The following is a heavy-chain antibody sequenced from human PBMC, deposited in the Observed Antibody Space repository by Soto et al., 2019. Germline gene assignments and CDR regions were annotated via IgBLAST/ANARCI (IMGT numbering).Heavy chain of an antibody. V-gene: IGHV1-69*06. CDR1: GGTFSSYA. Sequence: SVKVSCKASGGTFSSYAISWVRQAPGQGLEWMGGIIPIFGTANYAQKFQGRVTITADKSTSTAYMELSSLRSEDTAVYYCARDLKYYDFWSGYQHTDAVDIWG. J-gene: IGHJ3*02. CDR3: ARDLKYYDFWSGYQHTDAVDI. D-gene: IGHD3-3*01. CDR2: IIPIFGTA.